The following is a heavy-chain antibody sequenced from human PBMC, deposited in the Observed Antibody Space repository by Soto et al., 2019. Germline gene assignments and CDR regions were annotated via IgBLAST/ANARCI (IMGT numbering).Heavy chain of an antibody. CDR3: ARAVSRTYNWNYVTAFDI. D-gene: IGHD1-7*01. V-gene: IGHV3-64*01. CDR1: GFTFSSYA. Sequence: GGSLRLSCAASGFTFSSYAMHWVRQAPGKGLEYGSAISSNGGSTYYANSVKGRFTISRDNSKNTLYLQMGSLRAEDMAVYYCARAVSRTYNWNYVTAFDIWGQGTMVTVSS. CDR2: ISSNGGST. J-gene: IGHJ3*02.